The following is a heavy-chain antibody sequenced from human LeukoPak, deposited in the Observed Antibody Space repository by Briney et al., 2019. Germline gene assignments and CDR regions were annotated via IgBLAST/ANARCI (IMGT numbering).Heavy chain of an antibody. Sequence: GGSLRLSCAASGFTFDDYGMSWVRQAPGKGLEWVSGINWNGGSTGYADSVKGRFTISRDNSKNTLYLQMNSLRAEDTAVYYCAKDFLEAAAAGPFDYWGQGTLVTVSS. J-gene: IGHJ4*02. CDR3: AKDFLEAAAAGPFDY. D-gene: IGHD6-13*01. CDR2: INWNGGST. V-gene: IGHV3-20*04. CDR1: GFTFDDYG.